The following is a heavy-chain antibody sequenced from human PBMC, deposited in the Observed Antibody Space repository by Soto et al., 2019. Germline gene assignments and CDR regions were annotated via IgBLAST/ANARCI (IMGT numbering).Heavy chain of an antibody. CDR2: ISYDGSNK. D-gene: IGHD2-15*01. V-gene: IGHV3-30-3*01. CDR3: ARGAWRRVLVAASSFYYGMDV. J-gene: IGHJ6*02. Sequence: LRLSCAAAGFTFSSYAMHGVRQAPGKGLEWVSVISYDGSNKYYADSVKGRFTVSRDNSKNTLYLQMNSLRAEDTAVYYCARGAWRRVLVAASSFYYGMDVWRQGPTVAASS. CDR1: GFTFSSYA.